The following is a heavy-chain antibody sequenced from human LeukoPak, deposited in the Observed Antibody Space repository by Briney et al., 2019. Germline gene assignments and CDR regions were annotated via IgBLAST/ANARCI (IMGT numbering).Heavy chain of an antibody. Sequence: ASVKVSCKASRGTFSSYAISWVRQAPGQGLEWMGGIIPILGTANYAQKFQGRVTITADEFTSTAYMELSSLRSEDTAVYYCARGPAGGYYYYYYMDVWGKGTTVTISS. CDR2: IIPILGTA. CDR3: ARGPAGGYYYYYYMDV. D-gene: IGHD3-16*01. V-gene: IGHV1-69*13. J-gene: IGHJ6*03. CDR1: RGTFSSYA.